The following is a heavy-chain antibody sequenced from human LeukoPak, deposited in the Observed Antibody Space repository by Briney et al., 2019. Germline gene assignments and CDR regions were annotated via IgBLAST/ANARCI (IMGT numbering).Heavy chain of an antibody. Sequence: PGGSLRLSCAASGFTFSSYAMHWVRRAPGKGLEWVAVISYDESNKYYADSVKGRLATSRDNSKNTLYLQMNSLRAEDTAVYYCASLEYAAMGFDPWGQGTLVTVSS. V-gene: IGHV3-30*09. J-gene: IGHJ5*02. CDR1: GFTFSSYA. D-gene: IGHD5-18*01. CDR2: ISYDESNK. CDR3: ASLEYAAMGFDP.